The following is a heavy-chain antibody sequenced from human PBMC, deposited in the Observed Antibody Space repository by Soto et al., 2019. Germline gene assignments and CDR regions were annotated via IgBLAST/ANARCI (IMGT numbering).Heavy chain of an antibody. V-gene: IGHV3-33*01. CDR2: IWYDGSNK. D-gene: IGHD6-19*01. CDR1: GFTFSSYG. Sequence: GGSLRLSCAASGFTFSSYGMHWVRQAPGKGLEWVAVIWYDGSNKYYADSVKGRFTISRDNSKNTLYLQMNSLGAEDTAVYYCARGLAGTYYYYGMDVWGQGTTVSVSS. CDR3: ARGLAGTYYYYGMDV. J-gene: IGHJ6*02.